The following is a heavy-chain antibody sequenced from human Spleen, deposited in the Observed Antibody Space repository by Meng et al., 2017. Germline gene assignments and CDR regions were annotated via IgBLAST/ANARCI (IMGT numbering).Heavy chain of an antibody. J-gene: IGHJ4*02. Sequence: SVKVSCKASGYTFTTYGISWVRQAPGQGLEWMGRIIPILGIANYAQKFQGRVTITADKSTSTAYMELSSLRSEDTAVYYCARGGGSGSYYLELDYWGQGTLVTVSS. D-gene: IGHD3-10*01. CDR3: ARGGGSGSYYLELDY. CDR1: GYTFTTYG. CDR2: IIPILGIA. V-gene: IGHV1-69*04.